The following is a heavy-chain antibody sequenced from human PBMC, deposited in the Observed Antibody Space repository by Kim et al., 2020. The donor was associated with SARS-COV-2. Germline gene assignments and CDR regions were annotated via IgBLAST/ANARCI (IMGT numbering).Heavy chain of an antibody. CDR3: ARGRGSGNVLLWFGELPD. V-gene: IGHV4-34*01. CDR1: GGSFSGYY. Sequence: SETLSLTCAVYGGSFSGYYWSWIRQPPGKGLEWIGEINHSGSTNYNPSLKSRVTISVDTSKNQFSLKLSSVTAADTAVYYCARGRGSGNVLLWFGELPDCGQGTLVTVSS. CDR2: INHSGST. J-gene: IGHJ4*02. D-gene: IGHD3-10*01.